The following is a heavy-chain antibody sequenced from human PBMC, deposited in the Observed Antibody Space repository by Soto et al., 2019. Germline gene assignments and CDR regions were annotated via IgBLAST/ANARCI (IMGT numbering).Heavy chain of an antibody. J-gene: IGHJ6*02. V-gene: IGHV1-69*13. D-gene: IGHD2-2*01. CDR1: GGTFSSYA. CDR3: ARGQESADIVVVPAALHLSYSYPMDV. Sequence: ASVKGSCKASGGTFSSYAISWLRQAPGQGLEWMGGIIPIFGTANYAQKFQGRVTITADESTSTAYMELSSLRSEDTAVYYCARGQESADIVVVPAALHLSYSYPMDVCRQAPTVTVSS. CDR2: IIPIFGTA.